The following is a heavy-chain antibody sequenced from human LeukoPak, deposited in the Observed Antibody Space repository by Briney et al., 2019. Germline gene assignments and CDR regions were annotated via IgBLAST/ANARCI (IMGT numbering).Heavy chain of an antibody. J-gene: IGHJ4*02. CDR1: GGSISSNY. CDR2: VSDSGST. D-gene: IGHD6-6*01. V-gene: IGHV4-59*08. CDR3: ARQNGQLVNY. Sequence: SETLSLTCIVSGGSISSNYWSWIRQPPGKGLEWIGYVSDSGSTNYNPSLKSRVTISVDTSKNQFSLKLSSVTAADTAVYYCARQNGQLVNYWGQGILVTVSS.